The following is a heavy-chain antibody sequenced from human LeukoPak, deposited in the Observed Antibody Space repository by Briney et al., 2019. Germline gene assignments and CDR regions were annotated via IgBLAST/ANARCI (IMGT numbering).Heavy chain of an antibody. CDR3: ARDLMTTVTTWTDVFDI. CDR2: ISAYKGNT. V-gene: IGHV1-18*04. D-gene: IGHD4-17*01. CDR1: GYTFTGHY. Sequence: GASVKVFCKASGYTFTGHYMHWVRQAPGQGREWMGWISAYKGNTYYAQKLQGRVTMTTDTSTSTAYLELRSLRSDDTAVYYCARDLMTTVTTWTDVFDIWGQGTMVTVSS. J-gene: IGHJ3*02.